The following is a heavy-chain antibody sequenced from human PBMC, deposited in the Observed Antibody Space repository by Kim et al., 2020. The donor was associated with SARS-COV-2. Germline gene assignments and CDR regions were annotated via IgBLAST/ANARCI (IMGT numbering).Heavy chain of an antibody. D-gene: IGHD6-19*01. V-gene: IGHV3-30*03. CDR2: ISYDGSNK. Sequence: GGSLRLSCAASGFTFSSYGMHWVRQAPGKGLEWVAVISYDGSNKYYADSVKGRFTISRDNSKNTLYLQMNSLRAEDTAVYYCATFLLGYSSGWGIDYWGQGTLVTVSS. CDR1: GFTFSSYG. CDR3: ATFLLGYSSGWGIDY. J-gene: IGHJ4*02.